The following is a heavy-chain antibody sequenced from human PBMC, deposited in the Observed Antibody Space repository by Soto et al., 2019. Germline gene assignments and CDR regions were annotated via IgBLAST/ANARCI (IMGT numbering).Heavy chain of an antibody. CDR3: ARQSSGYTYGGGFVY. J-gene: IGHJ4*02. CDR2: VYYSGRT. CDR1: GDSISSDSYY. V-gene: IGHV4-39*01. Sequence: QLQLQESGPGLVKPSETLSLTCTVSGDSISSDSYYWGWIRQPPGKGLECIGSVYYSGRTYYNPSLESRVTISVDTSKSQFSLNLRSVTAADTAVYYCARQSSGYTYGGGFVYWGQGTLVTVSS. D-gene: IGHD5-18*01.